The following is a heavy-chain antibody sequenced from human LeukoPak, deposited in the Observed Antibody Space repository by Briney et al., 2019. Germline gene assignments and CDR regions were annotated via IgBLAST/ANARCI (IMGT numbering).Heavy chain of an antibody. CDR2: IHSDGINK. Sequence: GGSLRLSCAASGFTISSYGMHWVRQAPGKGLEGVAFIHSDGINKYYPDSVKGRFTISRDNSKNTLYLHMNSLRAEDTAVYYCAYSSLSTWGQGTLVTVSS. CDR1: GFTISSYG. CDR3: AYSSLST. D-gene: IGHD6-19*01. V-gene: IGHV3-30*02. J-gene: IGHJ4*02.